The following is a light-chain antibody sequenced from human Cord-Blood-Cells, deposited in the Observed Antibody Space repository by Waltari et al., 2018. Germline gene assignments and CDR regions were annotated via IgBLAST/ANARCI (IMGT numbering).Light chain of an antibody. CDR2: DVS. CDR1: SSDVGGYNY. J-gene: IGLJ2*01. Sequence: QSALTQPASVSGSPGQSITISCTGTSSDVGGYNYVSWYQQHPGKAPKLMIYDVSKRPSGFSNPFSGSKSGNTASLTISGLQAEDEADYYCSSYTSSSTVVFGGGTKLTVL. CDR3: SSYTSSSTVV. V-gene: IGLV2-14*01.